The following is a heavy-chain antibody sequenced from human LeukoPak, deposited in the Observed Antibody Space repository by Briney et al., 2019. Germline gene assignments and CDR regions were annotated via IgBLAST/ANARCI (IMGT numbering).Heavy chain of an antibody. J-gene: IGHJ4*02. CDR2: IYYSGST. D-gene: IGHD4-17*01. V-gene: IGHV4-39*07. Sequence: PSETLSLTCTVSGGSISSSSYYWGWIRQPPGKGLEWIGSIYYSGSTYYNPSLKSRVTISVDTSKNQFSLKLSSVTAADTAVYYCARDGVYGDYVGYWGQGTLVTVPS. CDR3: ARDGVYGDYVGY. CDR1: GGSISSSSYY.